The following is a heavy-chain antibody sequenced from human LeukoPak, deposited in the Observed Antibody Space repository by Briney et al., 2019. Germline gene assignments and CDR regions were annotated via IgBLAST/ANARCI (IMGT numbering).Heavy chain of an antibody. CDR3: ATRVTYYDFWSGYRNYGMDV. D-gene: IGHD3-3*01. Sequence: ASVNVSCKVSGYTLTELSMHWVRQAPGKGLEWMGGFDPEDGETIYAQKFQGRVTMTEDTSTDTAYMELSSLRSEDTAVYYCATRVTYYDFWSGYRNYGMDVWGQGTTVTVSS. V-gene: IGHV1-24*01. CDR1: GYTLTELS. J-gene: IGHJ6*02. CDR2: FDPEDGET.